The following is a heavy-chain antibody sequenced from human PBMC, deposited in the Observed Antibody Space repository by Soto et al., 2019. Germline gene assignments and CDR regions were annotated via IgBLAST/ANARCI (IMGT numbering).Heavy chain of an antibody. CDR1: GGSLSSGNYY. J-gene: IGHJ3*02. Sequence: PSDTLSLTCNVSGGSLSSGNYYWSWIRQPPGKGLEWIGFVYNSGSSHYNPSLKSRVTISEDTSRTHFSLRLRSVTAADTAMYYCAREVGATYDAFDIWGQGTMVT. CDR2: VYNSGSS. V-gene: IGHV4-61*03. CDR3: AREVGATYDAFDI. D-gene: IGHD1-26*01.